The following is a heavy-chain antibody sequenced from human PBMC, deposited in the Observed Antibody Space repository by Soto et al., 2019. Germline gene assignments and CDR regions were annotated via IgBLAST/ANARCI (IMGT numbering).Heavy chain of an antibody. CDR2: FYSSGLT. J-gene: IGHJ6*03. CDR3: ARGNTHGYYYMDV. CDR1: GASMNTYY. D-gene: IGHD3-22*01. V-gene: IGHV4-4*08. Sequence: QVQLQESGPGLVKPSETLSLTCAVSGASMNTYYWSWIRQPPGKGLEWIGYFYSSGLTNYNPSLKSRVTISLDTSKTQVSLKLSSVTAADTAVYFCARGNTHGYYYMDVWGRGTTVTVSS.